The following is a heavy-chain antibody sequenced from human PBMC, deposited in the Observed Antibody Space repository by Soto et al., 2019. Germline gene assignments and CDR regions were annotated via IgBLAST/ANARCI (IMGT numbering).Heavy chain of an antibody. CDR1: GGSVSNKTYY. Sequence: SETLSLTCSVSGGSVSNKTYYWSWIRQPPGKRLEWIGYIFYSGSTNYNPSLKSRVTISVDTSKNQFSLKLSSVTAADTAVYYCARERKDYYDSSGYFDYWGQGTLVTVSS. D-gene: IGHD3-22*01. CDR2: IFYSGST. V-gene: IGHV4-61*01. CDR3: ARERKDYYDSSGYFDY. J-gene: IGHJ4*02.